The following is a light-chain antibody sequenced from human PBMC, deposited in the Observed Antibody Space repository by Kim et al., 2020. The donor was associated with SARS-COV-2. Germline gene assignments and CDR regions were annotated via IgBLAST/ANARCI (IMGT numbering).Light chain of an antibody. CDR1: QHIRNW. CDR3: QHYDSYPLT. V-gene: IGKV1-5*03. CDR2: EAS. J-gene: IGKJ4*01. Sequence: ACVGDRLTITCRASQHIRNWLAWCQQKPGKAPKLLIYEASSLASGVPSRFSGSGSGTEFTLTINSLQPDDFATYYCQHYDSYPLTFGGGTKVDI.